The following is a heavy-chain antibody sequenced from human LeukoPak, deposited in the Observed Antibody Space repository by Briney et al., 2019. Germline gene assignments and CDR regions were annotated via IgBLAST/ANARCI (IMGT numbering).Heavy chain of an antibody. V-gene: IGHV4-38-2*01. CDR1: GYSISSGYY. CDR2: IYHSGGT. Sequence: SETLSLTCAVSGYSISSGYYWGWIRPPPGKGLEWIGSIYHSGGTYYNPSLKSRVTISVDTSKNQFSLKLSSVTAADTAVYYCARIITMIVVFQNWGQGTLVTVSS. CDR3: ARIITMIVVFQN. J-gene: IGHJ4*02. D-gene: IGHD3-22*01.